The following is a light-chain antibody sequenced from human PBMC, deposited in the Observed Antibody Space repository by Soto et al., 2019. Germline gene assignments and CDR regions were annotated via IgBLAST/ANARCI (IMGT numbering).Light chain of an antibody. V-gene: IGKV4-1*01. CDR2: WAS. J-gene: IGKJ1*01. Sequence: DIVMTQSPDSLAVSLGERATINCKSSQTVLYTSNNKDYLAWFQQKPGQPPKLLIYWASTRESGVPDRFIGSGSGTEFSLTITNLQAEDAAVYYCQQYYTGRTFGQGTKVEIK. CDR3: QQYYTGRT. CDR1: QTVLYTSNNKDY.